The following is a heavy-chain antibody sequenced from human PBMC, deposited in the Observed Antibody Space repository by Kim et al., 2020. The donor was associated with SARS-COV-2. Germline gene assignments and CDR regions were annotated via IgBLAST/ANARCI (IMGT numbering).Heavy chain of an antibody. Sequence: NPSLKSRVTISVDTSKNQFSLKLSSVTAADTAVYYCARGGRVGATTPIDYWGQGTLVTVSS. CDR3: ARGGRVGATTPIDY. D-gene: IGHD1-26*01. J-gene: IGHJ4*02. V-gene: IGHV4-59*09.